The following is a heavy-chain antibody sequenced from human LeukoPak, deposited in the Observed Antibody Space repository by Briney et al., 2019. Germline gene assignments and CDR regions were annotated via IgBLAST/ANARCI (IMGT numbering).Heavy chain of an antibody. V-gene: IGHV4-59*01. CDR1: GGSISSYY. J-gene: IGHJ3*02. Sequence: SETLSLTCTVAGGSISSYYWNWMQQPPGKVLEWIGHLYNSGSTNYNPSRKSRLTISLDMSKNQLSLKLTSVTAADTAVYYCARGVPSPLDAFDIWGQGTTVTVSS. D-gene: IGHD3-10*01. CDR3: ARGVPSPLDAFDI. CDR2: LYNSGST.